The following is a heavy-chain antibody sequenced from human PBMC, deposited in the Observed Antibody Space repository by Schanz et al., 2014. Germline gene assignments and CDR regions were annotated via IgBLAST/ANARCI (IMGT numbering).Heavy chain of an antibody. CDR1: RYTFNTYG. V-gene: IGHV1-18*01. J-gene: IGHJ5*02. Sequence: QVQLVQSWAEVKGPGASVKVSCKASRYTFNTYGLNWVRQAPGQGLEWMGWISPYNGNTNYAQKLQGRVTMTTDTSTNTAYMELSSLTSEDTAVYYCAREVGLYDRGWFDPWGQGTLVTVSS. D-gene: IGHD3-22*01. CDR2: ISPYNGNT. CDR3: AREVGLYDRGWFDP.